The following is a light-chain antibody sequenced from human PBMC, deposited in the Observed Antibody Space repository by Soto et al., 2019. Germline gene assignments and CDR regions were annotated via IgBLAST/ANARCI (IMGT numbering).Light chain of an antibody. V-gene: IGKV3-20*01. Sequence: EIVWTKSQGTLYLSPGERATLSCRASQSVSNNYLAWDQQKPDQAHRHLIYGASNRDTGIPDRFSGSGSGKDCTLSISRLDPEDCEVYYCQQYGSSGTFGQGTKVEIK. J-gene: IGKJ1*01. CDR1: QSVSNNY. CDR3: QQYGSSGT. CDR2: GAS.